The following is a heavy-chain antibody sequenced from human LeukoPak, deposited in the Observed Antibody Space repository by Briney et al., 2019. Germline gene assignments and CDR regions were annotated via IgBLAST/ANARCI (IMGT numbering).Heavy chain of an antibody. CDR1: VYSFSSCS. CDR3: ARGLNWKYDLGWVAP. J-gene: IGHJ5*02. V-gene: IGHV1-18*01. CDR2: ISGYNGKT. Sequence: ASVKVSCKASVYSFSSCSISWVRQAPGQGLEWMGWISGYNGKTNYAQKFQGRVTLTTDTSTSTAYMELRSLRSDDTAIYYCARGLNWKYDLGWVAPWGQGTLVAVSS. D-gene: IGHD1-7*01.